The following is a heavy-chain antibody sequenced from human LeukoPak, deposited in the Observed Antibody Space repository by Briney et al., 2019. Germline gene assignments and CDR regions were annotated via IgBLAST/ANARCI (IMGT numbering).Heavy chain of an antibody. CDR3: VRLRRNSDTSGFYYYYDF. Sequence: GGSQRLSCVASGFTFSTYGMSWVRQAPGKGLEWVSSISVRSNYIYYADSVRGRFRISRDDARDSLYLQMNSLRAEDTAVYYCVRLRRNSDTSGFYYYYDFWGQGTLVTVSS. CDR2: ISVRSNYI. V-gene: IGHV3-21*01. CDR1: GFTFSTYG. J-gene: IGHJ4*02. D-gene: IGHD3-22*01.